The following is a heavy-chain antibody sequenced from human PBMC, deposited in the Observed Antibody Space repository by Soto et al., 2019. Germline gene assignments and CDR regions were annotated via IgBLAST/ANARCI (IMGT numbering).Heavy chain of an antibody. CDR3: AKELVYDSSGWSFDY. J-gene: IGHJ4*02. Sequence: GESLRLSCTASGFTVSSDGMHWVRQAPAKGQERVAVVSDDGSNKHYADSVKRRFTISRDNSKNTLYLQMNSLRAEDTAVYYCAKELVYDSSGWSFDYWGQGTLVTVSS. V-gene: IGHV3-30*18. CDR1: GFTVSSDG. CDR2: VSDDGSNK. D-gene: IGHD3-22*01.